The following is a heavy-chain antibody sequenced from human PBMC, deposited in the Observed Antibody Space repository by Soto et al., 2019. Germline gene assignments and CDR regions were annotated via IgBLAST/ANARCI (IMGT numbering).Heavy chain of an antibody. J-gene: IGHJ6*02. CDR3: ARSGLELGYFYYGMDI. CDR1: GGTFGSYA. V-gene: IGHV1-69*01. D-gene: IGHD1-7*01. Sequence: QVQLVQSGAEVKKPGSSVKVSCKASGGTFGSYAISWVRQAPGQGLEWMGGIIPIPGTANYAQKFQGRVTIAADESTSTAYMELSSLRSEDTAVYYCARSGLELGYFYYGMDIWGPGTTVTVSS. CDR2: IIPIPGTA.